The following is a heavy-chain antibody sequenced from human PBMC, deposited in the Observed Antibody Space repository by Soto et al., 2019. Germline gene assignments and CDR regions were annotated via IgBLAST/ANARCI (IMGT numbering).Heavy chain of an antibody. D-gene: IGHD3-10*01. CDR1: GYTFTSYG. J-gene: IGHJ6*02. CDR2: ISAYNGNT. Sequence: ASVKVSCKASGYTFTSYGISWVRQAPGQGLEWMGWISAYNGNTNYAQKLQGRVTMTTDTSTSTAYMELRSLRSDDTAVYYCAGDIPYYGSDHYYYGMDVWGQGTTVTVSS. CDR3: AGDIPYYGSDHYYYGMDV. V-gene: IGHV1-18*01.